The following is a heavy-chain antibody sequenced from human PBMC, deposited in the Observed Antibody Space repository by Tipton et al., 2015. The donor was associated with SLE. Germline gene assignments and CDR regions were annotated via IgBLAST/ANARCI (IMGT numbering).Heavy chain of an antibody. V-gene: IGHV3-30*19. CDR1: GFTFSTSA. D-gene: IGHD3-16*01. CDR2: IWYDGSNK. Sequence: QLVQSGGGVVQSGTSLRLSCAASGFTFSTSAMHWVRQAPGKGLEWVAVIWYDGSNKDYADSVKGRFTISRDNSKNTLYLQMNRLRVEDTAVYYCAGGTGAYFDHWGQGTLVTVSS. CDR3: AGGTGAYFDH. J-gene: IGHJ4*02.